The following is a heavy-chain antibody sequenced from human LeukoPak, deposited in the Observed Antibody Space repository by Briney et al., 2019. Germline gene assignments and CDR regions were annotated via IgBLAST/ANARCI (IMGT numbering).Heavy chain of an antibody. CDR1: GYTFTSYG. J-gene: IGHJ4*02. D-gene: IGHD3-22*01. V-gene: IGHV1-18*01. CDR3: ARAHDYYDSSGYFDY. Sequence: ASVKVSCKASGYTFTSYGISWVRQAPGQGLEWMGWISAYNGNTNYAQKLQGRVTMTTDTSTSTAYMELRSLRSDDTAVYYCARAHDYYDSSGYFDYWGQGTLFTVSS. CDR2: ISAYNGNT.